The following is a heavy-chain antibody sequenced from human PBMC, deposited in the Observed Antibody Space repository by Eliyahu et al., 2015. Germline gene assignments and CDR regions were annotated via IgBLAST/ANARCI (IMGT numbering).Heavy chain of an antibody. Sequence: GLLKPSETLSLTCAVYGGSFSGYYWSWIRQPPGKGLEWIGEINHSGSTNYNPSLKSRVTISVDTSKNQFSLKLSSVTAADTAVYYCARVRVVVAATTYYYYGMDVWGQGTTVTVSS. CDR1: GGSFSGYY. CDR3: ARVRVVVAATTYYYYGMDV. D-gene: IGHD2-15*01. CDR2: INHSGST. J-gene: IGHJ6*02. V-gene: IGHV4-34*01.